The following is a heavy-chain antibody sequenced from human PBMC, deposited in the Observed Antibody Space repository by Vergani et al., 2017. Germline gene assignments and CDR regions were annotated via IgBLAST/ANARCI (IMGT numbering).Heavy chain of an antibody. CDR1: GFTFSSYG. D-gene: IGHD2-15*01. CDR2: IRYDGSDK. CDR3: AKDELGFCGDISCLAMDV. Sequence: QVQLVESGGGVVQPGRSLRLSCAASGFTFSSYGMHWVRQAPGKGLEWVAVIRYDGSDKYYVDSVKGRFTISRDNSKNTLYLQVDSLRAEDTAVYYCAKDELGFCGDISCLAMDVWGQGTTVSVSS. V-gene: IGHV3-33*03. J-gene: IGHJ6*02.